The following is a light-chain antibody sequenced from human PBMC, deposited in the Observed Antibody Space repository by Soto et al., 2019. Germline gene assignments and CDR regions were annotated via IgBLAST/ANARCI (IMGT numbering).Light chain of an antibody. CDR2: SYN. CDR1: ISNIGSNT. V-gene: IGLV1-44*01. Sequence: QSVLTQPPAASGTPGQRVTISCSGSISNIGSNTVSWFQQLPGAATKLLIHSYNQRPSGVPDRFSGAKSGISASLAISGRQAEDEADYFCAAWDNSLNAVVFGGGTKLTVL. CDR3: AAWDNSLNAVV. J-gene: IGLJ2*01.